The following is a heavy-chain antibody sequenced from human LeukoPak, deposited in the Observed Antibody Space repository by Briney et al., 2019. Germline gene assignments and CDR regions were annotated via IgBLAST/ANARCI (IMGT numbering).Heavy chain of an antibody. V-gene: IGHV3-23*01. CDR1: GFTFSSYA. D-gene: IGHD6-19*01. J-gene: IGHJ6*02. CDR2: ISGSGGST. Sequence: PGGSLRLSCAASGFTFSSYAMSWVRQAPGKGLEWVSAISGSGGSTYYADSVKGRFTISRDNSKNTLYLQMNSLRAEDTAVYYCAKALGVSGWYWEPRYYYYYGMDVWGQGTTVTVSS. CDR3: AKALGVSGWYWEPRYYYYYGMDV.